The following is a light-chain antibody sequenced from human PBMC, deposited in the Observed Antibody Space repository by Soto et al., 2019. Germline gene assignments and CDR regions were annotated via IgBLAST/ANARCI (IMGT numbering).Light chain of an antibody. CDR2: GAS. CDR3: QSFRTS. CDR1: QSVSSSY. Sequence: EIVLTQSPGTLSLSPGERATLSCRASQSVSSSYLAWYLQKPGQAPRLLIYGASSRATGIPNRFSGSGSETDVTLTITRLDTEDFAVCYCQSFRTSFAGGTRVELK. V-gene: IGKV3-20*01. J-gene: IGKJ4*01.